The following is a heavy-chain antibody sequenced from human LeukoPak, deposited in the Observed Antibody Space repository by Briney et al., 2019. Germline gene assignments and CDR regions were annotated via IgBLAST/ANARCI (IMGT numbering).Heavy chain of an antibody. CDR2: ISYDGSNK. J-gene: IGHJ4*02. CDR1: GFTFSSYA. D-gene: IGHD1-26*01. Sequence: GGSLRLSCAASGFTFSSYAMHWVRQAPGKGLEWVAVISYDGSNKYCADSVKGRFTISRDNSKNTLYLQMNSLRAEDTAVYYCARDLRGTGLLPLDYWGQGTLVTVSS. CDR3: ARDLRGTGLLPLDY. V-gene: IGHV3-30-3*01.